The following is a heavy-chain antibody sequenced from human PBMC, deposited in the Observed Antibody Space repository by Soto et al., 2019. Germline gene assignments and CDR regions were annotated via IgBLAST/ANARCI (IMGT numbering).Heavy chain of an antibody. Sequence: SETLSLTCTGSGGSIMSYYGIFVRQPAGKGLEWIGYIYYSGSTNYNPSLKSRVTISVDTSKNQFSLKLSSVTAADTAVYYCARHPRDGFTFDYWGQGTLVTVSS. D-gene: IGHD5-12*01. V-gene: IGHV4-59*01. CDR3: ARHPRDGFTFDY. J-gene: IGHJ4*02. CDR1: GGSIMSYY. CDR2: IYYSGST.